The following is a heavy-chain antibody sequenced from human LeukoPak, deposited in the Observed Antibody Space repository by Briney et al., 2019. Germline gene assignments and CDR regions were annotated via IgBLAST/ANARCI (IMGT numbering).Heavy chain of an antibody. Sequence: PGGSLRLSCAASGFTFNKYGMHWVRQAPGKGLEWVAVIWYDGSNKKYEESVKGRFTISRDNSKNTVHLQMSSLRGEDTAVYYCAKDAQGMVGAPVNWFDPWGQGTLVTVSS. CDR1: GFTFNKYG. V-gene: IGHV3-33*06. CDR3: AKDAQGMVGAPVNWFDP. CDR2: IWYDGSNK. J-gene: IGHJ5*02. D-gene: IGHD1-26*01.